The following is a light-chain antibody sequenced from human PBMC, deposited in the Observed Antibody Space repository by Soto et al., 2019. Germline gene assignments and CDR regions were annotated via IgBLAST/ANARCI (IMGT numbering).Light chain of an antibody. CDR3: QQFGNSPPYT. Sequence: EIVLTQSPGTLSLSPGERATLSCRASLSVSSSYLAWYQQKPGQAPRLLIYGASSRATGIPDRFSGSGSGTDFTLTISRLEPEDFAVYYCQQFGNSPPYTFGQGTKLEIK. J-gene: IGKJ2*01. CDR1: LSVSSSY. V-gene: IGKV3-20*01. CDR2: GAS.